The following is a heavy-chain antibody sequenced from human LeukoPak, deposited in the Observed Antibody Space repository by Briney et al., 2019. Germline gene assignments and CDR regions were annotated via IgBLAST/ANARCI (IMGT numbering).Heavy chain of an antibody. Sequence: GGSLRLSCAASGFTFSSFWMTWVRQAPGKGLEWVANIKQDGSEKYYVDSVRGRFTISRDNATNSLYLQMNSLRAEDTAVYYCARDLNYFDYWGQGTLVTASS. CDR2: IKQDGSEK. V-gene: IGHV3-7*01. CDR1: GFTFSSFW. J-gene: IGHJ4*02. CDR3: ARDLNYFDY.